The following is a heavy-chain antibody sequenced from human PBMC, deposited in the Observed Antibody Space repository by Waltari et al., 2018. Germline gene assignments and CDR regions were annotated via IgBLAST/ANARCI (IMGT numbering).Heavy chain of an antibody. CDR3: ARLAVTTSTGWFDP. D-gene: IGHD4-17*01. J-gene: IGHJ5*02. Sequence: QVQLQESGTGLVTPSETLSLTCTVSGGPLSSSYWSWIRQPPGKGLEWIGYIYYSGSTNYNPSLKSRVTISVDTSKNQFSLKLSSVTAADTAVYYCARLAVTTSTGWFDPWGQGTLVTVSS. CDR2: IYYSGST. V-gene: IGHV4-59*01. CDR1: GGPLSSSY.